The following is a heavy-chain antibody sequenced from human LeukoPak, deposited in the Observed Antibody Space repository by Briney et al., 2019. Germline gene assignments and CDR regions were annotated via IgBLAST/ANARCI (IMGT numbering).Heavy chain of an antibody. CDR1: GYTFTSYD. CDR2: MNPNSGNT. J-gene: IGHJ6*02. D-gene: IGHD6-25*01. Sequence: ASVKVSCKASGYTFTSYDINWVRQATGQGLEWMGWMNPNSGNTGYAQKFQGRVTMTRNTSISTAYMELSSLRSEDTAVYYCARLKYSSGSNTNYYYYGMDVWGQGTTVTVSS. CDR3: ARLKYSSGSNTNYYYYGMDV. V-gene: IGHV1-8*01.